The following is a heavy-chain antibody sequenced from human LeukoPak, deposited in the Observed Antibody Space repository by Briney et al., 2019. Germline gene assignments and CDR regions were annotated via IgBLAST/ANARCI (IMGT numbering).Heavy chain of an antibody. V-gene: IGHV1-2*02. Sequence: GASVKVSCKASGYTFTGYYMHWVRQAPGQGLEWMGWINPNSGGTNYAQKFQGRVTMTGDTSISTAYMELSRLRSDDTAVYYCARVISDPDRSPSRTTGTYRFDYWGQGTLVTVSS. D-gene: IGHD3-16*02. CDR3: ARVISDPDRSPSRTTGTYRFDY. J-gene: IGHJ4*02. CDR2: INPNSGGT. CDR1: GYTFTGYY.